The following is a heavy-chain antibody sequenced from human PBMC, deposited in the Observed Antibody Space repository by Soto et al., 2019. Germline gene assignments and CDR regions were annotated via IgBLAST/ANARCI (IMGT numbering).Heavy chain of an antibody. J-gene: IGHJ6*02. D-gene: IGHD3-9*01. Sequence: PSETLSLTCTVSGGSISSGGYYWSWIRQHPGKGLEWIGYIYYSGSTYYNPSLKSRVTISVDTSKNQFSLKLSSVTAADTAVYYCARDGYDILTGYPTFYGMDVWGQGTTVTVSS. CDR3: ARDGYDILTGYPTFYGMDV. CDR2: IYYSGST. CDR1: GGSISSGGYY. V-gene: IGHV4-31*03.